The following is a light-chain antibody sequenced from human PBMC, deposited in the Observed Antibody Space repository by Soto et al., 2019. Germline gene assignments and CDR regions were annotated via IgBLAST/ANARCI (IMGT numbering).Light chain of an antibody. CDR3: QQSNNWPPYT. CDR1: QSVSSN. CDR2: GAS. Sequence: EIVMTQSPATLSVSPGERATLSCRASQSVSSNLAWYQQKPGQAPRLLIYGASTRATGIPARFSGSGSGTEFILTISSLQSEDFAVYYCQQSNNWPPYTFGQGTKLEIK. J-gene: IGKJ2*01. V-gene: IGKV3-15*01.